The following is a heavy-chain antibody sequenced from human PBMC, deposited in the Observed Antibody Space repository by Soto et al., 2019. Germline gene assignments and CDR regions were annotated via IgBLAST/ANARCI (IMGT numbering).Heavy chain of an antibody. CDR1: GGSISSYY. Sequence: QVQLQESGPGLVKPSETLSLTCTVSGGSISSYYCSWIRQPPGKGLAWIGYIFYSGSTSYNPSLKSRVTISVDTSKNQFSLKLSSVTAADTAVYYCARRYGSAFDIWGHGTMVTVSS. CDR2: IFYSGST. V-gene: IGHV4-59*01. D-gene: IGHD4-17*01. CDR3: ARRYGSAFDI. J-gene: IGHJ3*02.